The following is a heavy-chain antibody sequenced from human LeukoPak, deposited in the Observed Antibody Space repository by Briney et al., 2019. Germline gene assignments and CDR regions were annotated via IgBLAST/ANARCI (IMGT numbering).Heavy chain of an antibody. J-gene: IGHJ4*02. Sequence: GGSLRLSCAASGFTFSSYPMHWVRQAPGLGLQWVAVISHDGSNKYYEDSVKGRFTISRDNSKSTLYLHLNTPRPEDTAVYYCTRSVVTTADFDYWGQGTLVTVSS. V-gene: IGHV3-30-3*01. CDR3: TRSVVTTADFDY. CDR2: ISHDGSNK. CDR1: GFTFSSYP. D-gene: IGHD2-21*02.